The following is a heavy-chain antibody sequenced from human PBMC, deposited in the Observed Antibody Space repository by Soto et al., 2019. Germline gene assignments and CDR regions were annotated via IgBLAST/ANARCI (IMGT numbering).Heavy chain of an antibody. CDR2: IYYSGNT. D-gene: IGHD5-18*01. Sequence: LSLTCTVSGGSIRSGGYYWSWVRQNPRKGLEWIGNIYYSGNTYYNPSLKSRLTISVDTSKNQFSLNLSSVTAADTAVYYCARDRLMATAGTARHYFGLDFWGQGTTVTVS. CDR1: GGSIRSGGYY. V-gene: IGHV4-31*03. J-gene: IGHJ6*02. CDR3: ARDRLMATAGTARHYFGLDF.